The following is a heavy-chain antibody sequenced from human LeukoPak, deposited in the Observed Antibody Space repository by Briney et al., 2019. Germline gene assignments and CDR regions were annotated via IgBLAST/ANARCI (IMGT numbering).Heavy chain of an antibody. CDR2: ISSSGSTI. CDR3: ASPVMVRGVISDY. V-gene: IGHV3-48*03. D-gene: IGHD3-10*01. CDR1: GFTFSSYE. J-gene: IGHJ4*02. Sequence: GGSLRLSCAASGFTFSSYEMNWVRQAPGKGLEWVSYISSSGSTIYYADSVKGRFTISRDNAKNSLYLQMNSLRAEDTAVYYCASPVMVRGVISDYWGQGTLVTVSS.